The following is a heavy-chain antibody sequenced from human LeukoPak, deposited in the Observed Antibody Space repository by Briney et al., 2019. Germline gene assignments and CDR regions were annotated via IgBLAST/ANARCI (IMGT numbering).Heavy chain of an antibody. CDR1: GGSISSGSYY. CDR2: IYTSGST. CDR3: AREWLLLTMDDAFDI. D-gene: IGHD3-22*01. J-gene: IGHJ3*02. Sequence: PSETLSLTCTVSGGSISSGSYYWSWIRQPAGKGLEWIGRIYTSGSTNYNPSLKSRVTISVDTSKNQFSLKLSSVTAADTAVYYCAREWLLLTMDDAFDIWGQGTMVTVSS. V-gene: IGHV4-61*02.